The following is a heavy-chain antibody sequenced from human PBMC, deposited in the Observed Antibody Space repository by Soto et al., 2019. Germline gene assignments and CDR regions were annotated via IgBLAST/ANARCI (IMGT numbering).Heavy chain of an antibody. Sequence: AAVKVSCLSSGYTFTSYGFSWVRPAPGQGLEWMGWISASNGNTNYAQKLQGRVTMTTDTYTGTAYMELRSLRSDDTATYYCARDAVRDCRVGVSYQGYLYTALDFWAKGT. CDR1: GYTFTSYG. D-gene: IGHD3-16*02. CDR2: ISASNGNT. J-gene: IGHJ4*01. V-gene: IGHV1-18*01. CDR3: ARDAVRDCRVGVSYQGYLYTALDF.